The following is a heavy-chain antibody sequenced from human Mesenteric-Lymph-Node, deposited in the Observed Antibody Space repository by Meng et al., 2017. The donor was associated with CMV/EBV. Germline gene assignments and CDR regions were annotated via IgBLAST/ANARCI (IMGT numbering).Heavy chain of an antibody. Sequence: CKASGYPFTGYYIHWVRQAPGQGLEWMGRINPNSGGTNYAQNFQGRVTMTRDTSISTAYMELSSLRSDDTAIYFCACASRSYYAFDYWGQGTLVTVSS. CDR3: ACASRSYYAFDY. V-gene: IGHV1-2*06. D-gene: IGHD3-10*01. CDR2: INPNSGGT. CDR1: GYPFTGYY. J-gene: IGHJ4*02.